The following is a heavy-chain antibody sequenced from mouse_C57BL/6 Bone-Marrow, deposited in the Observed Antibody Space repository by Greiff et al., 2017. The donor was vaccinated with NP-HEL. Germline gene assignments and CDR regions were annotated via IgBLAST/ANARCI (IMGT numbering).Heavy chain of an antibody. V-gene: IGHV3-6*01. CDR1: GYSITSGYY. Sequence: EVKLQESGPGLVKPSQSLSLTCSVTGYSITSGYYWNWIRQFPGNKLEWMGYISYDGSNNYNPSLKNRISITRDTSKNQFFLKLNSVTTEDTATYDCASLYYGSSSDYWGQGTTLTVSS. D-gene: IGHD1-1*01. CDR2: ISYDGSN. J-gene: IGHJ2*01. CDR3: ASLYYGSSSDY.